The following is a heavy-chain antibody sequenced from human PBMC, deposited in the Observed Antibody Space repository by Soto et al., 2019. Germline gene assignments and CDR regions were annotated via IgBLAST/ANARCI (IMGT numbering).Heavy chain of an antibody. CDR2: INAGNGNT. CDR3: ACLGPYDAFDI. Sequence: GASVTVSCKASVYTLTCLAIHWGRQAPGQRLEWMGWINAGNGNTKYSQKFQGRVTITRDTSASTAYMELSSLRSDDAAVYYCACLGPYDAFDIWGQGTMVTVSS. D-gene: IGHD3-16*01. CDR1: VYTLTCLA. V-gene: IGHV1-3*01. J-gene: IGHJ3*02.